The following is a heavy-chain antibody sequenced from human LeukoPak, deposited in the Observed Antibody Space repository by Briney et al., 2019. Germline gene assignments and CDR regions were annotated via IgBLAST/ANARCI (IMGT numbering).Heavy chain of an antibody. D-gene: IGHD6-13*01. J-gene: IGHJ4*02. Sequence: GGSLRLSCAASGFTFSDYYMSWIRQAPGKGLEWVSYISSGSTIYYADSVKGRFAISRDNAKNSLYLQMNSLRAEDTAVYYCARDAREYSSSWYSDYWGQGTLVTVSS. CDR2: ISSGSTI. V-gene: IGHV3-11*01. CDR3: ARDAREYSSSWYSDY. CDR1: GFTFSDYY.